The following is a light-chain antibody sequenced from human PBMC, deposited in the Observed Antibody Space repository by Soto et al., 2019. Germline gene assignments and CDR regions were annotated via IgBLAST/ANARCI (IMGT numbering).Light chain of an antibody. CDR2: AAS. Sequence: DFQLTQSPSSLSLSLGERATLSCRASQGFTNYLAWYQQKPGKAPKLLIYAASTLATGIPHRFSGSGSGTDFTLTISSLQPEDAATYHCQQYNSSPYTFGQGTKVDIK. V-gene: IGKV1-27*01. J-gene: IGKJ1*01. CDR3: QQYNSSPYT. CDR1: QGFTNY.